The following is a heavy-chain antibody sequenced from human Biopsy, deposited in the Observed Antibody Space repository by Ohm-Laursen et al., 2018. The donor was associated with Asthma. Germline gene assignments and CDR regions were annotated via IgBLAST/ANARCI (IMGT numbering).Heavy chain of an antibody. CDR2: INAGNGNT. J-gene: IGHJ3*02. CDR3: ARTYYDFLTGQVNDVFAI. Sequence: VASVKVSCKASGYTFINYAIHWVRQAPGQRLEWMGWINAGNGNTKYSQKFQGRITITRDTSASTACMDLSSLRSEDTAVYYCARTYYDFLTGQVNDVFAIWGQGTMVTVSS. V-gene: IGHV1-3*01. CDR1: GYTFINYA. D-gene: IGHD3-9*01.